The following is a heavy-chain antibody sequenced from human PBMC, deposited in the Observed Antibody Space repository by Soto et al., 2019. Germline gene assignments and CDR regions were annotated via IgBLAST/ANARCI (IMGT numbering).Heavy chain of an antibody. V-gene: IGHV3-23*01. Sequence: EVQLLESGGGLVQPGGSLRLSCAGSGFNFITYAMSWVRQAPGKGLEWVSAISGGGDNTNYADFVKGRFTISRDNSKNTLYVQMNSLRVEDTAIYYCARERYGGVDFWGQGTLVTVSS. D-gene: IGHD4-17*01. J-gene: IGHJ4*02. CDR3: ARERYGGVDF. CDR2: ISGGGDNT. CDR1: GFNFITYA.